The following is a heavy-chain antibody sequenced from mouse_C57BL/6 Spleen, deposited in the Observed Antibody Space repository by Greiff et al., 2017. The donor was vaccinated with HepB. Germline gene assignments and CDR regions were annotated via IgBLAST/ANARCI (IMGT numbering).Heavy chain of an antibody. D-gene: IGHD4-1*01. CDR3: ARSRGTGTIDY. CDR2: IHPNSGST. Sequence: QVQLQQPGAELVKPGASVKLSCKASGYTFTSYWMHWVKQRPGQGLEWIGMIHPNSGSTNYNEKFKSKATLTVDKSSSTAYMQLSSLTSEDSAVYYCARSRGTGTIDYWGQGTTLTVSS. V-gene: IGHV1-64*01. CDR1: GYTFTSYW. J-gene: IGHJ2*01.